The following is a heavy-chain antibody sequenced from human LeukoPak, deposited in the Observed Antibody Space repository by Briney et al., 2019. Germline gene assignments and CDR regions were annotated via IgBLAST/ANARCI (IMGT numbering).Heavy chain of an antibody. Sequence: PGGSLRLSCAASGFTFSSYAMHWVRQAPGKGLEWVAVISYDGSNKYYADSVKGRFTISRDNSKNTLYLQMNSLRDEDTAVYYCARGGYYYDSSGYYPDFDYWGQGTLVTVSS. CDR2: ISYDGSNK. CDR3: ARGGYYYDSSGYYPDFDY. J-gene: IGHJ4*02. D-gene: IGHD3-22*01. CDR1: GFTFSSYA. V-gene: IGHV3-30-3*01.